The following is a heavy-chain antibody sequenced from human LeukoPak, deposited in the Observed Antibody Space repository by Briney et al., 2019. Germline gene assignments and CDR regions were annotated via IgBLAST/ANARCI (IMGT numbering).Heavy chain of an antibody. CDR3: ARDGDIVVVVAATRHYYYYGMDV. CDR1: GYTFTSYD. CDR2: ISAYNGNT. V-gene: IGHV1-18*01. J-gene: IGHJ6*02. Sequence: GASVKVSCKASGYTFTSYDISWVRQAPGQGLEWMGWISAYNGNTNYAQKLQGRVTMTTDTSTSTAYMELRSLRSDDAAVYYCARDGDIVVVVAATRHYYYYGMDVWGQGTTVTVSS. D-gene: IGHD2-15*01.